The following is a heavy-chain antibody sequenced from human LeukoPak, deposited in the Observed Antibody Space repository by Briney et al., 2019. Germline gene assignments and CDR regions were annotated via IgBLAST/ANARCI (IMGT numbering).Heavy chain of an antibody. V-gene: IGHV3-9*01. Sequence: GGSLRLSCAASGFTFDDYAMHWVRQAPGKGLEWVSGISWNSGSIGYADSVKGRFTISRDNAKNSLYLQMNSLRAEDTAVYYCAKAQANDAFDIWGQGTMVTVSS. CDR3: AKAQANDAFDI. J-gene: IGHJ3*02. CDR2: ISWNSGSI. CDR1: GFTFDDYA.